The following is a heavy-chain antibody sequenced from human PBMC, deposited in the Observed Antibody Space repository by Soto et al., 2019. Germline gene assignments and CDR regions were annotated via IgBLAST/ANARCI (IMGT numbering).Heavy chain of an antibody. J-gene: IGHJ6*03. Sequence: GGSLRLSCAASGFTFSSYSMNWVRQAPGKGLEWVSSISSSSSYIYYADSVKGRFTISRDNAKNSLYLQMNSLRAEDTAVYYYARDAGGEYCSSTSCYLEYWNYYYYMDVWGKGTTVTVSS. CDR1: GFTFSSYS. D-gene: IGHD2-2*01. CDR2: ISSSSSYI. V-gene: IGHV3-21*01. CDR3: ARDAGGEYCSSTSCYLEYWNYYYYMDV.